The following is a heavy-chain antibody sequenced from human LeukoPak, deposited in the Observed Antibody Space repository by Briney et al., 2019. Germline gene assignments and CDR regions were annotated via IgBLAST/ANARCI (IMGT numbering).Heavy chain of an antibody. Sequence: GGIIPIFGTANYAQKFQGRVTITADESTSTAYMELSSLRSEDTAVYYCARADEYQYYGMDVWGQGTTVTVSS. CDR3: ARADEYQYYGMDV. D-gene: IGHD2-2*01. CDR2: IIPIFGTA. J-gene: IGHJ6*02. V-gene: IGHV1-69*01.